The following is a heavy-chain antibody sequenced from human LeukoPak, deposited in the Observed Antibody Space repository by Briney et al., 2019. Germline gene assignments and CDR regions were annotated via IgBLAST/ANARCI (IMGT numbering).Heavy chain of an antibody. CDR1: GGSFRGYY. V-gene: IGHV4-34*01. CDR3: ARGRYGDYERYFDY. D-gene: IGHD4-17*01. J-gene: IGHJ4*02. Sequence: PSETLSLTCAVYGGSFRGYYWSWIRQPPGKGLGWIGEINHSGSTNYNPSLKSRVTISVDTSKNQFSLKLSSVTAADTAVYSCARGRYGDYERYFDYWGQGTLVTVSS. CDR2: INHSGST.